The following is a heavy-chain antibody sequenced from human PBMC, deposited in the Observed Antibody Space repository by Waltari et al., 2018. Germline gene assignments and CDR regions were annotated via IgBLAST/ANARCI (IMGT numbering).Heavy chain of an antibody. CDR1: GYTFPSYA. J-gene: IGHJ3*02. V-gene: IGHV1-3*01. Sequence: VQLVQSGAEVQKPGASVQVSCKASGYTFPSYAIPWVRQAPGPRLGWMGWSNAGNGNTKYSQKFQGRVTITRDTSASTAYMELSSLRSEDTAVYYCVRGYAVDIVATWGSFDAFDIWGQGTMVTVSS. CDR3: VRGYAVDIVATWGSFDAFDI. D-gene: IGHD5-12*01. CDR2: SNAGNGNT.